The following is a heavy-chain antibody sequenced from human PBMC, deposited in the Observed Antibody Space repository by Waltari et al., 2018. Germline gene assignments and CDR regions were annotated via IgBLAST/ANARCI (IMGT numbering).Heavy chain of an antibody. V-gene: IGHV1-69-2*01. CDR3: VVGGYCSPSICPWDY. CDR1: GYTFTDFY. CDR2: VKTDDVET. Sequence: EVQVVQSGAEVKKPGATVKISCKASGYTFTDFYIHWLQLAPGKGLEWMGRVKTDDVETMYRMNFRDRITMTADTSTNTAYMELSSLRSADTAVYYCVVGGYCSPSICPWDYWGQGTLVTVSS. D-gene: IGHD2-15*01. J-gene: IGHJ4*02.